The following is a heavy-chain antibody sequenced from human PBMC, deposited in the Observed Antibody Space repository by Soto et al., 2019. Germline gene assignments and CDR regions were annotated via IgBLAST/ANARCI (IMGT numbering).Heavy chain of an antibody. CDR1: GGSISSSSYY. Sequence: SETLSLTCTVSGGSISSSSYYWGWIRQPPGKGLEWIGSIYYSGSTYYNPSLKSRVTISVDTSKNQFSLKLSSVTAADTAVYYWARSDSNYAPFDYWGQGTLVTVSS. J-gene: IGHJ4*02. CDR3: ARSDSNYAPFDY. CDR2: IYYSGST. V-gene: IGHV4-39*01. D-gene: IGHD4-4*01.